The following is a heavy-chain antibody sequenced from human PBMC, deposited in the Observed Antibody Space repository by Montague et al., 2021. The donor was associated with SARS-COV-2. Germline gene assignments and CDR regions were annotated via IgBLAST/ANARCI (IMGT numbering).Heavy chain of an antibody. Sequence: SETLSLTCAVSGGSLSGYDWSWIRQPPGKGLEWIWSIYYSGSTYYNPSLKRRVTISVDTSKNQFSLKLSSVTAADTAVYYCARVGRQQLVRLSGMDVWGQGTTVTVSS. CDR3: ARVGRQQLVRLSGMDV. V-gene: IGHV4-39*07. J-gene: IGHJ6*02. CDR2: IYYSGST. D-gene: IGHD6-13*01. CDR1: GGSLSGYD.